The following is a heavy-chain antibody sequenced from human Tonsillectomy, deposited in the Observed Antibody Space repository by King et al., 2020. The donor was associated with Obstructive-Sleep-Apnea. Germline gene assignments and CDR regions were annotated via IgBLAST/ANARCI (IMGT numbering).Heavy chain of an antibody. CDR2: ISYDGNNK. J-gene: IGHJ3*02. Sequence: VQLVESGGGVVQPGRSLRLSCAASGFTFSNYAMHWVLQAPGNGLEWGAVISYDGNNKNYADSVKGRFTISRDNSKNTLYVQMSSLRAEDTAVYYCASQRGAVAATGDAFEIWGHGTMVTVSS. CDR1: GFTFSNYA. V-gene: IGHV3-30-3*01. D-gene: IGHD6-19*01. CDR3: ASQRGAVAATGDAFEI.